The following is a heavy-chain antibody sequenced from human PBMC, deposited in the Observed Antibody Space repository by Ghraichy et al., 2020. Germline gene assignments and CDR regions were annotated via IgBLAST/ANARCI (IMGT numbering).Heavy chain of an antibody. Sequence: ETLSLTCTVSGGSISSSYYYWGWIRQPPGKGLEWIGSIYHSGSTSYNPSLKSRVTISLDSSKNQFSLKLSSVTAADTAVYYCARPSAAAGYYYFDYWGQGTLVPVSS. CDR2: IYHSGST. CDR1: GGSISSSYYY. J-gene: IGHJ4*02. V-gene: IGHV4-39*01. D-gene: IGHD6-13*01. CDR3: ARPSAAAGYYYFDY.